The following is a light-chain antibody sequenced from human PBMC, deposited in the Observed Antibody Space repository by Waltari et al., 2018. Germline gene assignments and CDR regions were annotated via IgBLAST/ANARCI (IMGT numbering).Light chain of an antibody. Sequence: EIVMTQSPATLSVSPGERATLSCRASQRGSSNVAWYQQKPGQAPRFLIHGPSTRATGIPARCSGSGSATEFTLTISSLQSEDFAVYYCQQYNNWAPTFGGGTKVEIK. V-gene: IGKV3-15*01. CDR1: QRGSSN. J-gene: IGKJ4*01. CDR3: QQYNNWAPT. CDR2: GPS.